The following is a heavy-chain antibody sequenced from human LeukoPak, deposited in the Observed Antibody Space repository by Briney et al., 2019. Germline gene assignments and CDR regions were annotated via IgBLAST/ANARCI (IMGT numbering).Heavy chain of an antibody. J-gene: IGHJ1*01. D-gene: IGHD2-21*02. Sequence: ASVKVSCKASGYTFTSYYMHWVRQAPGQGLEWMGIINPSGGSTSYAQKFQGRVTMTRDMSTSTVYMELSSLRSEDTAVYYCARAELAYCGGDCYAGHFQHWGQGTLVTVSS. CDR2: INPSGGST. CDR1: GYTFTSYY. V-gene: IGHV1-46*01. CDR3: ARAELAYCGGDCYAGHFQH.